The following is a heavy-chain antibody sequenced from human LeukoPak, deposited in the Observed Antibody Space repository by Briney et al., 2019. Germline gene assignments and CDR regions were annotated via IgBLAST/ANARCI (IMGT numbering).Heavy chain of an antibody. CDR1: GYTFTTSY. CDR2: IHSSGGST. V-gene: IGHV1-46*01. J-gene: IGHJ3*02. D-gene: IGHD5-12*01. Sequence: PQKSSCKASGYTFTTSYMTWVRHAPGHRLVCRWIIHSSGGSTNYDQKFQGRVNMTRDTATSTIYMEWSSLRSVDTGVYYCARGSGYDFWGAFDIWGQGTMVTVSS. CDR3: ARGSGYDFWGAFDI.